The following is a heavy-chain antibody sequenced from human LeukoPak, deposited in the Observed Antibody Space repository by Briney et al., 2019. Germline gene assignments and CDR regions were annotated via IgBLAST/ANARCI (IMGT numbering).Heavy chain of an antibody. V-gene: IGHV1-69*13. CDR1: GGTFSSYA. J-gene: IGHJ4*02. CDR3: AREDDSSGYSFDY. CDR2: IIPIFGTA. Sequence: SVKVSCKASGGTFSSYAISWVRQAPGQGLEWMGGIIPIFGTANYAQKFQGRVTITADESTSTAYMELSSLRSEDTAVYYCAREDDSSGYSFDYWGQGTLVTVSS. D-gene: IGHD3-22*01.